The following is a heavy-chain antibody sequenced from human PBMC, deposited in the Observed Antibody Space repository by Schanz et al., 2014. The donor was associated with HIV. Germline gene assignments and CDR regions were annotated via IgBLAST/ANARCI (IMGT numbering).Heavy chain of an antibody. CDR3: ARWRSGAPSN. D-gene: IGHD3-10*01. V-gene: IGHV3-33*01. CDR2: IWYDGSNK. J-gene: IGHJ4*02. Sequence: QVDLVESGGGVVQPGRSLRLSCTASGFTFNNYGMQWVRQAPGKGLEWLAAIWYDGSNKFYADSLRGRFTISRDNSKNTLYLQMNSLKTEDTAVYFCARWRSGAPSNWGQGTLVTVSS. CDR1: GFTFNNYG.